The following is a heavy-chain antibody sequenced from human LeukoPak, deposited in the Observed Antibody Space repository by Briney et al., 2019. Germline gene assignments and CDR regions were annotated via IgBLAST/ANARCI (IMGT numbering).Heavy chain of an antibody. Sequence: GGSLRLSCAASGFTFSSYAMSWVRQAPGKGLEWVSAISGSGGSTYYADSVKGRFTISRDNSKNTLHLQMNSLRAEDTAVYYCAKDQDIVVVVEYYFDYWGQGTLATVSS. CDR1: GFTFSSYA. CDR3: AKDQDIVVVVEYYFDY. D-gene: IGHD2-15*01. J-gene: IGHJ4*02. V-gene: IGHV3-23*01. CDR2: ISGSGGST.